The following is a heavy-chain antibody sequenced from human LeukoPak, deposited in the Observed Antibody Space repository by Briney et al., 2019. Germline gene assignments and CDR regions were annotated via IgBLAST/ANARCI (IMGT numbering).Heavy chain of an antibody. J-gene: IGHJ5*02. CDR2: IYYSGST. CDR1: GGSISSYF. CDR3: ARYGAVAGSNWFDP. V-gene: IGHV4-59*08. Sequence: PSETLSLTCTVSGGSISSYFWSWIRQPPGKGLEWMGYIYYSGSTNYNPSLKSQVTISVDTSKNQFSLKLSSVTAADTAVYYCARYGAVAGSNWFDPWGQGTLVTVSS. D-gene: IGHD6-19*01.